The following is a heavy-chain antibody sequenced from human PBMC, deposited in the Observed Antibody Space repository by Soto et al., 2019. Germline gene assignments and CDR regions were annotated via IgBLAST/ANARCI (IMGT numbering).Heavy chain of an antibody. CDR3: VRCYCSVGSCYACWHFDL. V-gene: IGHV1-18*01. CDR2: ISASTGNT. D-gene: IGHD2-15*01. J-gene: IGHJ2*01. Sequence: QVQLVQSGGEVKKPGASVKVSCQASGYTFSDYAISWVRQAPGQGLEWMGWISASTGNTDQGQYFQGRVTMTLDTSTNTAYMELRNLRSDDTAVYYCVRCYCSVGSCYACWHFDLWGRGTLVTVSS. CDR1: GYTFSDYA.